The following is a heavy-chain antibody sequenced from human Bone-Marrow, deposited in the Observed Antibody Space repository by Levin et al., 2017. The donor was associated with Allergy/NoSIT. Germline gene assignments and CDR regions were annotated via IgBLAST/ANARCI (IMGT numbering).Heavy chain of an antibody. J-gene: IGHJ4*02. CDR1: GFSFRNYG. V-gene: IGHV3-48*01. D-gene: IGHD2-15*01. CDR3: ARADGAYCSATNRYPDF. Sequence: GGSLRLSCVGSGFSFRNYGMNWVRQAPGKGLEWLSFIRDNSHTIYYADSVKGRFTISRDNAKNSLYLQMDNLRVEDTALSYCARADGAYCSATNRYPDFWGQGTLVTVSS. CDR2: IRDNSHTI.